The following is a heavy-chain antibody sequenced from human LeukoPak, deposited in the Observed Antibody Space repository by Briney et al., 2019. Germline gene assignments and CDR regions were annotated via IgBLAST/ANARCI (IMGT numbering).Heavy chain of an antibody. V-gene: IGHV3-15*01. J-gene: IGHJ3*02. CDR2: IKSIDDGGTT. CDR1: GFTFNNAW. Sequence: GGSLRLSCAASGFTFNNAWMNWVRQAPGKGLEWVARIKSIDDGGTTDYAAPVKGRFTISRDDSKTTLYLQMNSLKTEDTAVYYCTTAKLGVGAFDIWGQGTMVTVSS. D-gene: IGHD7-27*01. CDR3: TTAKLGVGAFDI.